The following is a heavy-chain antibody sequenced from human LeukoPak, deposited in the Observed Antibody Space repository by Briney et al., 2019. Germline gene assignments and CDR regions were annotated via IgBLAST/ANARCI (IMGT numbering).Heavy chain of an antibody. CDR3: ASRRLLKLLEDYFDY. CDR1: GGSISSGGYY. V-gene: IGHV4-31*03. J-gene: IGHJ4*02. D-gene: IGHD5-24*01. Sequence: SETLSLTCTVSGGSISSGGYYWSWIRQHPGKGLEWIGYIYYSGSTYYNPSLKSRVTISVDTSKNQFSLKLSSVTAADTAVYYCASRRLLKLLEDYFDYWGQGTLVTVSS. CDR2: IYYSGST.